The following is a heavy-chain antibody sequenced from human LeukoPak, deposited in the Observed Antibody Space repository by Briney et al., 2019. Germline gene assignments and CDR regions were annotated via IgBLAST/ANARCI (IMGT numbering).Heavy chain of an antibody. V-gene: IGHV3-23*01. D-gene: IGHD3-10*01. CDR1: GFTFSNAW. Sequence: GGSLRLSCAASGFTFSNAWMSWVRQAPGKGLEWVSAISGSGGSTYYADSVKGRFTISRDNSKNTLYLQMNSLRAEDTAVYYCAKDRWGITMVRGVIIDYWGQGTLVTVSS. J-gene: IGHJ4*02. CDR3: AKDRWGITMVRGVIIDY. CDR2: ISGSGGST.